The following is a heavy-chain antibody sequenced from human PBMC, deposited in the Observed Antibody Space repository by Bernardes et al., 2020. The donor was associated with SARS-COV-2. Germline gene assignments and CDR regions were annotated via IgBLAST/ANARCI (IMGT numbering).Heavy chain of an antibody. Sequence: ASVKVSCKASGYTFTSHYVHWVRQAPGQGLEWMGIIIPSGGSTSYAQKFQGRVTMTRDTSTNTLYMELSSLRSEDTAVYYCARGSMSTITYYFDYWGQGTLVTVSS. D-gene: IGHD5-12*01. J-gene: IGHJ4*02. V-gene: IGHV1-46*01. CDR1: GYTFTSHY. CDR3: ARGSMSTITYYFDY. CDR2: IIPSGGST.